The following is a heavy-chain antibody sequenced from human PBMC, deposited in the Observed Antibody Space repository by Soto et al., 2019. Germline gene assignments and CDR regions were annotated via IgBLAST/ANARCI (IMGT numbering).Heavy chain of an antibody. V-gene: IGHV3-53*01. D-gene: IGHD6-13*01. CDR3: AREDRYSSSWYSFHY. Sequence: EVQLVESGGGLIQPGGSLRLSCAASGFTVSNDYMNWFRQAPGKGLEWVSVIYGGGSTFYADSVKGRFTISRDNSKNTLYLQMNSLRAEDTAVYYCAREDRYSSSWYSFHYWGQGTLVTVSS. J-gene: IGHJ4*02. CDR2: IYGGGST. CDR1: GFTVSNDY.